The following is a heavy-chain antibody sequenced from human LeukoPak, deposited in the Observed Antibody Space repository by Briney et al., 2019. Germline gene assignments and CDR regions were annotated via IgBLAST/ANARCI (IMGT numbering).Heavy chain of an antibody. CDR3: ARLLSGSVARSFDP. V-gene: IGHV4-59*11. CDR1: GGSISSHY. CDR2: IYYSGST. Sequence: SETLSLTCTVSGGSISSHYWSWIRQPPGKGLEWIGYIYYSGSTNYNPSLKSRVTISVDTSKHHFSLKLSSVTAADTAVYYCARLLSGSVARSFDPWGQGTLVTVSS. J-gene: IGHJ5*02. D-gene: IGHD3-22*01.